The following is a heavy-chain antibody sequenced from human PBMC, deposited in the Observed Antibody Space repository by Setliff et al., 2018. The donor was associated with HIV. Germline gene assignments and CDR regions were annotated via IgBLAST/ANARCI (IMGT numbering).Heavy chain of an antibody. V-gene: IGHV4-4*07. J-gene: IGHJ5*01. Sequence: SETLSLTCIVSGASISSQYWSWIRQPAGKGLEWIGRIYTSGSTNYNPSLKSRVTMSIDTSRIQFSLKLTSVTAADTAVYKCVRHVWSDDFLVPGWFDSWSQGTLVTVSS. CDR2: IYTSGST. CDR3: VRHVWSDDFLVPGWFDS. CDR1: GASISSQY. D-gene: IGHD3-3*01.